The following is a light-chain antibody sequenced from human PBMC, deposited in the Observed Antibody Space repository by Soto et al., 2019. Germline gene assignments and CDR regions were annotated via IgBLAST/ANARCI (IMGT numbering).Light chain of an antibody. Sequence: VMTQSPATLSVSPGEGATLSCRASQSVSSNLVWYQHRPGQAPRLLIYGASSRATGIPDRFSGSGSGTDFTLTISRLEPEDFAVYYCQQYGSSPWTFGQGTKVDI. CDR2: GAS. J-gene: IGKJ1*01. CDR3: QQYGSSPWT. V-gene: IGKV3-20*01. CDR1: QSVSSN.